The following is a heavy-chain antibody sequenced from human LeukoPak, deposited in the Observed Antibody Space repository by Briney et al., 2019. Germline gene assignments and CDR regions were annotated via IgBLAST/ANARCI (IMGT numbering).Heavy chain of an antibody. CDR2: ISSTGAYI. Sequence: GGSLRLSCATSGFIFSSDSMIWVRQAPGKGLEWVSSISSTGAYIYYADSLKGRFTISRDNAKNSLYLQMNSLRADDTAVYYCARGLAAAGTRGPYWGQGTLVTVSS. J-gene: IGHJ4*02. CDR3: ARGLAAAGTRGPY. V-gene: IGHV3-21*01. D-gene: IGHD6-13*01. CDR1: GFIFSSDS.